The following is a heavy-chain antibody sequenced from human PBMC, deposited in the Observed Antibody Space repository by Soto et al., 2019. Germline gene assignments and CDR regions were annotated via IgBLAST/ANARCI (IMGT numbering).Heavy chain of an antibody. CDR2: IWYDGSNK. Sequence: QVQLVESGGGVDQPGRSLRLSCAASGFTFSSYGMHWVRQAPGKGLEWVAVIWYDGSNKYYADSVKGRFTISRDNSKNTLYLQMNSLRAEDTAVYYCARAGVVVRYYFDYWGQGTLVTVSS. D-gene: IGHD3-22*01. CDR1: GFTFSSYG. V-gene: IGHV3-33*01. J-gene: IGHJ4*02. CDR3: ARAGVVVRYYFDY.